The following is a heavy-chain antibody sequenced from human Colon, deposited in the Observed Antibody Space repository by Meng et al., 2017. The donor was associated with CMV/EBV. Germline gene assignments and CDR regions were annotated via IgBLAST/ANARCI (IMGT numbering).Heavy chain of an antibody. J-gene: IGHJ6*02. Sequence: GGSLRLSCAASGFTFTNYAMSWVRQAPGKGLEWVSAITDSGGDTYHADSVKGRFTISRDNSANTLSLQMNSLRTDDTAVYHCARALGGTLGGVWGQGTTVTVSS. CDR1: GFTFTNYA. V-gene: IGHV3-23*01. D-gene: IGHD2-15*01. CDR2: ITDSGGDT. CDR3: ARALGGTLGGV.